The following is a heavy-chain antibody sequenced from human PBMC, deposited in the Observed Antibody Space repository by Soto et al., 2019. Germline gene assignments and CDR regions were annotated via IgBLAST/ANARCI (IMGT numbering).Heavy chain of an antibody. CDR3: ARARQYCSSSSSYLDP. CDR2: IHHSGRI. J-gene: IGHJ5*02. V-gene: IGHV4-4*02. D-gene: IGHD2-2*01. CDR1: GDSISSTNW. Sequence: SETLSLTCAVSGDSISSTNWWNWVRQPPGKGLEWIGEIHHSGRINYNPSLKSRVTISVDKSENQVSLKVNSVTAADTAVYYCARARQYCSSSSSYLDPWGQGTLVTVS.